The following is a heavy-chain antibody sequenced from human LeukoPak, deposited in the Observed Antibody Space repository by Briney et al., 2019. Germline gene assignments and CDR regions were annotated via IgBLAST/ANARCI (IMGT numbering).Heavy chain of an antibody. CDR3: AHELTIGH. J-gene: IGHJ4*02. CDR1: GFTFSNFW. D-gene: IGHD3-3*01. CDR2: IHSDGSTT. Sequence: GGTLRLSCAVSGFTFSNFWMHWARQAPAKGLVWVSRIHSDGSTTHSANSVKGLFTISRDNAKNTLYLQMNSLRAEATALYYCAHELTIGHWGRGTLVTVSS. V-gene: IGHV3-74*01.